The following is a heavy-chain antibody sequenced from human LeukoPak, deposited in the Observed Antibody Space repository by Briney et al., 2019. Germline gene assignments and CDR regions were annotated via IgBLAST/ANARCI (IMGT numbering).Heavy chain of an antibody. CDR2: IYYSGST. CDR1: GGSISSYY. V-gene: IGHV4-59*08. Sequence: PSETLSLTCTVSGGSISSYYWSWIRQPPGKGLEWIGYIYYSGSTNYNPSLKSRVTISVDTSKNQFSLKLSSVTAADTAVYYCASSGRSSKYFDYWGQGTLVTVSS. J-gene: IGHJ4*02. D-gene: IGHD2-2*01. CDR3: ASSGRSSKYFDY.